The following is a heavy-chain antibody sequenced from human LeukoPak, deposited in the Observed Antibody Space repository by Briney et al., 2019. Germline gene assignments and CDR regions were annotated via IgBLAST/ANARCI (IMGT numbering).Heavy chain of an antibody. Sequence: GASVKLSCKSSGYTFIDYYIHWVRQAPGQGLEWMGQINPNSGGTNSAQTFQGRVTMTRDTSISTAYMELNRLTSDDPAVYYCARDLPSTPNRELDYWGQGTLVIVSS. D-gene: IGHD7-27*01. CDR1: GYTFIDYY. V-gene: IGHV1-2*06. CDR2: INPNSGGT. J-gene: IGHJ4*02. CDR3: ARDLPSTPNRELDY.